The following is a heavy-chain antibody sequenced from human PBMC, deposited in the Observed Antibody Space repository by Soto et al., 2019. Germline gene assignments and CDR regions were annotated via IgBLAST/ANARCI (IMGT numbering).Heavy chain of an antibody. J-gene: IGHJ3*02. CDR2: INPNSGGT. V-gene: IGHV1-2*02. CDR1: GYTFTGYY. Sequence: ASVKVSCKASGYTFTGYYMHWVRQAPGQGLEWMGWINPNSGGTNYAQKFQGRVTMTRDTSISTAYMELSRLRSDDTAVYYCARSYYYDSSGSLTDHDAFDIWGQWTMVTVSS. D-gene: IGHD3-22*01. CDR3: ARSYYYDSSGSLTDHDAFDI.